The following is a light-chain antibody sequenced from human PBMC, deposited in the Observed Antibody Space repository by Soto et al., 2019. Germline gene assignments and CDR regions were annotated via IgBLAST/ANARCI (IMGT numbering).Light chain of an antibody. CDR3: QQFNNYPWT. J-gene: IGKJ1*01. CDR2: KAS. V-gene: IGKV1-5*03. Sequence: IXXWLAWYQQKPGKAPKLLIYKASSLESGVPSRFSGSGSGTEFTLTISSLQPDDFATYYCQQFNNYPWTFGQGTRVEIK. CDR1: IXXW.